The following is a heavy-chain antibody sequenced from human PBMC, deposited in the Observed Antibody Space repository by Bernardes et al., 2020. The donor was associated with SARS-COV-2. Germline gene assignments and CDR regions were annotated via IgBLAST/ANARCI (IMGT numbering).Heavy chain of an antibody. D-gene: IGHD6-13*01. CDR3: ARGRRSGYTSFDS. J-gene: IGHJ5*01. CDR2: TYYMSKWHN. CDR1: GDSVSSNSAA. Sequence: QTLSLTCAISGDSVSSNSAAWNWIRQSPSRGLEWLGRTYYMSKWHNAYAVSVRSRITVSPDTSKNQFSLQLNSVTPEDTAVYYCARGRRSGYTSFDSWGQGTLVTVSS. V-gene: IGHV6-1*01.